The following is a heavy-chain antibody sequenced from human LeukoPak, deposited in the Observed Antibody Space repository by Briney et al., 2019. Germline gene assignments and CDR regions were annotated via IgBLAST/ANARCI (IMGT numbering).Heavy chain of an antibody. J-gene: IGHJ6*03. D-gene: IGHD1-7*01. V-gene: IGHV4-61*09. CDR1: VGSISSGSYY. Sequence: PSQTLSLTCTVSVGSISSGSYYWSWIRQPAGKGLEWIGHIYTSGSTNYNPSLKSRVNILLDTSKSQFSLKLSSVTAADTAVYYCARAVNNWNYEDYYYMDVWGKGTTVTVSS. CDR2: IYTSGST. CDR3: ARAVNNWNYEDYYYMDV.